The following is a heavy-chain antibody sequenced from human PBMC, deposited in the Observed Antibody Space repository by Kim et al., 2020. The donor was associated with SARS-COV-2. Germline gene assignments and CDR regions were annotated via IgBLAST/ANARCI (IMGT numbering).Heavy chain of an antibody. J-gene: IGHJ4*02. CDR2: ISYDGSNK. D-gene: IGHD1-26*01. V-gene: IGHV3-30-3*01. CDR1: GFTFSSYA. Sequence: GGSLRLSCAASGFTFSSYAMHWVRQAPGKGLEWVAVISYDGSNKYYADSVKGRFTISRDNSKNTLYLQMNSLRAEDTAVYYCARGSSAPLNIVGAIDYWGQGTLVTVSS. CDR3: ARGSSAPLNIVGAIDY.